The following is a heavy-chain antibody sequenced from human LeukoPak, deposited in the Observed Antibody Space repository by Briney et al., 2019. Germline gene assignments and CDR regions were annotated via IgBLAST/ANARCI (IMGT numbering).Heavy chain of an antibody. J-gene: IGHJ4*02. CDR3: VRGGEIGLDY. V-gene: IGHV3-13*01. D-gene: IGHD3-16*01. CDR1: GYSFSTSD. Sequence: GGSLRLSCAASGYSFSTSDMHWVRQTSGRGLEWVSSIASTGETYYAPSVKGRFTISRENAKNSLYLQMNSLRGGDTAIYHCVRGGEIGLDYWGQGALITVSS. CDR2: IASTGET.